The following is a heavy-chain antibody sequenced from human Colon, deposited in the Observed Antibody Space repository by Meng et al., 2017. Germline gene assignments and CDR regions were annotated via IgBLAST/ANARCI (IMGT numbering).Heavy chain of an antibody. D-gene: IGHD2-15*01. CDR1: GFTFKNAW. J-gene: IGHJ4*02. V-gene: IGHV3-15*01. Sequence: GESLKISCVAAGFTFKNAWMTWVRQAPGKGLEWVGRIKTNTEGGAADFGAPVEGRFSISRDDSKDTLYRQMNGLKTEDTAVYYCRGVVARREFDYWGQGTVVTVSS. CDR2: IKTNTEGGAA. CDR3: RGVVARREFDY.